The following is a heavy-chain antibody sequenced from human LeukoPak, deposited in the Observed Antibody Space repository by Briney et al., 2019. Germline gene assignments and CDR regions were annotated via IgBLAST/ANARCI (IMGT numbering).Heavy chain of an antibody. J-gene: IGHJ4*02. D-gene: IGHD3-10*01. CDR3: ARAHYGSGSYQGY. CDR2: IYHSGST. V-gene: IGHV4-38-2*01. Sequence: SETLSLTCAVSGYSISSGYYWGWIRQPPGKGLEWIGSIYHSGSTYYNPSLKSRVTISVDTSKNQFSLELSSVTAADTAVYYCARAHYGSGSYQGYWGQGTLVTVSS. CDR1: GYSISSGYY.